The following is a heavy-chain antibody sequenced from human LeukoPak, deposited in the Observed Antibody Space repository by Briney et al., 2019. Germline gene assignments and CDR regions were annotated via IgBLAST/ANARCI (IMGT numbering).Heavy chain of an antibody. CDR3: ARESTEDRPGS. CDR1: GFIFGGYT. V-gene: IGHV3-48*04. Sequence: LGGSLRLSCVGSGFIFGGYTMNWVRQAPGKGLEWLSYISPSGGNRFYADSVKGRFTISRDDAKNSLFLQMNSLRAEDTAVYYCARESTEDRPGSWGQGTLVTVSS. D-gene: IGHD5/OR15-5a*01. J-gene: IGHJ5*02. CDR2: ISPSGGNR.